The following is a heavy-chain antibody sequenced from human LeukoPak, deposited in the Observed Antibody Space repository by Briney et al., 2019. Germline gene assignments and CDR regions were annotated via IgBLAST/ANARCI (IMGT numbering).Heavy chain of an antibody. V-gene: IGHV3-7*01. D-gene: IGHD3-3*01. J-gene: IGHJ4*02. Sequence: GSLRLSCAASGFTFSSYWMSWVRQAPGKGLEWVANMKQDGSEKYYVDSVKGRFTISRDNAKNSLYLQMNSLRAEDMAVYYCARDGRYDFWSGYPLDYWGQGTLVTVSS. CDR3: ARDGRYDFWSGYPLDY. CDR2: MKQDGSEK. CDR1: GFTFSSYW.